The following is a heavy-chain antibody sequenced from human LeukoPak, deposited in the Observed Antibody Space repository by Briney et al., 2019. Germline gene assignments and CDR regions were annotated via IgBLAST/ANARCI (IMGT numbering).Heavy chain of an antibody. Sequence: GGSLRLSCVGSGFSFRSHWVNWVRQSPGKGLEWVANIKPDGSDKYYVDSARGRFTVSRDNAKNSAFLQMNSLRAEDTAIYYCATISTQTFDIWGQGTLVSVSS. CDR3: ATISTQTFDI. D-gene: IGHD2/OR15-2a*01. CDR1: GFSFRSHW. CDR2: IKPDGSDK. J-gene: IGHJ3*02. V-gene: IGHV3-7*01.